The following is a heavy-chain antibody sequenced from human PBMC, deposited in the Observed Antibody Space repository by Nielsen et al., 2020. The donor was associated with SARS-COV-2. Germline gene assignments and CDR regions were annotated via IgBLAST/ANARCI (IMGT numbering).Heavy chain of an antibody. CDR1: GFTFSTYT. CDR2: IDRSSSYI. V-gene: IGHV3-21*01. D-gene: IGHD3-10*01. Sequence: GGSLRLSCAASGFTFSTYTMTWVRQAPGKGLEWVAAIDRSSSYIYYLAAMRGRLTISRDNAKSSLYLQMDSLRAEDTAVYYCTRRWYGSDSDREAFDVWGRGTMVTVSS. CDR3: TRRWYGSDSDREAFDV. J-gene: IGHJ3*01.